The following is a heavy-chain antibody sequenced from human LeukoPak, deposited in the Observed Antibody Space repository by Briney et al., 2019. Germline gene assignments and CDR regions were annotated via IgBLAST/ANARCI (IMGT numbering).Heavy chain of an antibody. CDR3: ARGFQLPHPLEDWLDP. V-gene: IGHV1-2*02. J-gene: IGHJ5*02. Sequence: GASVEVSCKASGYTFTDYYIHWVRQAPGQGLEWMAWINPNSGGRNYAQKFQGRLTVTRDTSISTSYMELSRLTSDDTAVYFCARGFQLPHPLEDWLDPWGQGTLVTVSS. CDR1: GYTFTDYY. CDR2: INPNSGGR. D-gene: IGHD2-2*01.